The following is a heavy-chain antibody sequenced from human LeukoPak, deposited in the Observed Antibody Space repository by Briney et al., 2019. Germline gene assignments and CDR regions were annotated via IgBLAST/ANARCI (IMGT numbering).Heavy chain of an antibody. V-gene: IGHV4-59*01. Sequence: SETLSLTCTVSGGSISSYCWSWIRQPPGKGLEWIGYVSYSGSTNYDPSLKSRVTISVDTSKNQFSLKLSSVTAADTAVYYCARTFTAGYCSSTSCSGEGVYFDYWGQGTLVTVSS. J-gene: IGHJ4*02. D-gene: IGHD2-2*01. CDR2: VSYSGST. CDR3: ARTFTAGYCSSTSCSGEGVYFDY. CDR1: GGSISSYC.